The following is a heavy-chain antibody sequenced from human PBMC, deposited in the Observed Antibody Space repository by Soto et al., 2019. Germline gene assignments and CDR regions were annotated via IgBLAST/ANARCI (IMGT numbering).Heavy chain of an antibody. CDR1: GFTFSDYS. CDR3: ARDGDPDY. Sequence: EVQLVESGGGLVQPGGSLRLSCAASGFTFSDYSMNWVRQAPGRGLEWVSYISRGSSTIYYSDSVKGRFTISRDNARDSLYLQMNSLRDEDTAVYYCARDGDPDYWGQGTLVTVSS. CDR2: ISRGSSTI. J-gene: IGHJ4*02. V-gene: IGHV3-48*02. D-gene: IGHD3-10*01.